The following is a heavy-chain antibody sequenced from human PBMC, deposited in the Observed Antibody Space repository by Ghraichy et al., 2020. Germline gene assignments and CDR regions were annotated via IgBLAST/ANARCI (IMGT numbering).Heavy chain of an antibody. J-gene: IGHJ5*02. Sequence: SETLSLTCTVSGGYIRDSSNYYWGWIRQSPGKGLEWIGSVYYSGSTYFNPTLKSRVTISVDTSENQFSLRMNSVTAADTAGYYCARGSDAYKTGNHWGQGTLLTFSS. V-gene: IGHV4-39*01. CDR1: GGYIRDSSNYY. CDR2: VYYSGST. CDR3: ARGSDAYKTGNH. D-gene: IGHD5-24*01.